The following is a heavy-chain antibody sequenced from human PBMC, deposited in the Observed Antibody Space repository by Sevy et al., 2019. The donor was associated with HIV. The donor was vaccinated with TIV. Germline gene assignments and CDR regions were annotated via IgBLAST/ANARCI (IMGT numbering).Heavy chain of an antibody. D-gene: IGHD2-21*02. CDR1: GYTFTSYG. J-gene: IGHJ4*02. V-gene: IGHV1-18*01. Sequence: ASVKVSCKASGYTFTSYGISWVRQAPGQGLEWMGWISAYNGNTNYAQKLQGRVTMTTDTSTSTAYMELRGLGSDETAVYYCARDLGGYGGNSIDYWGQGTLVTVSS. CDR3: ARDLGGYGGNSIDY. CDR2: ISAYNGNT.